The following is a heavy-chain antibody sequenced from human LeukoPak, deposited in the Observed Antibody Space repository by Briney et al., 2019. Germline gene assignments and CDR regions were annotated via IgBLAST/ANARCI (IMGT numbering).Heavy chain of an antibody. J-gene: IGHJ4*02. CDR2: LSPNGDST. CDR3: ARTYSYGAGPYSSFGY. D-gene: IGHD3-10*01. CDR1: GFTFDNYA. Sequence: SGGSLRLSCAAFGFTFDNYALHWVRQAPGKGLEYVSGLSPNGDSTYYANSVKGRFTISRDNPQHTLFLPMGSLRVEDTAVYYCARTYSYGAGPYSSFGYWGQGTLVTVSP. V-gene: IGHV3-64*01.